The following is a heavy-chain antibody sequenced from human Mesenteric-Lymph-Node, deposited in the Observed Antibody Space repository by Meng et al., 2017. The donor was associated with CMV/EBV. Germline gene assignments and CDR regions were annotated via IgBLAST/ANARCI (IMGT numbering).Heavy chain of an antibody. CDR3: ARTGYSSGWYGYFDY. D-gene: IGHD6-19*01. CDR1: GFTFSSYW. Sequence: GESLKISCAASGFTFSSYWMSWVRQAPGKGLEWVANIKQDGSEKYYVDSVKGRFTISRDNAKNSLYLQMNSLRAEDTAVYYCARTGYSSGWYGYFDYWGQGTLVTVSS. V-gene: IGHV3-7*01. J-gene: IGHJ4*02. CDR2: IKQDGSEK.